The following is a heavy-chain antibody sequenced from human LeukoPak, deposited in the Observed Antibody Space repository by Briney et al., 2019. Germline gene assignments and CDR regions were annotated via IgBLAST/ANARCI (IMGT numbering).Heavy chain of an antibody. Sequence: GGSLRLSCAASGFSVSSTYMSWVRQAPGKGLEWVSLIYTSGSTFYADSVTGRFTISRDNSKNTLFLQMNSLRAEDSAVYYCTRDRAGTQSWVEFDLWGQGTLVTVSS. CDR1: GFSVSSTY. D-gene: IGHD3-10*01. CDR3: TRDRAGTQSWVEFDL. CDR2: IYTSGST. V-gene: IGHV3-66*03. J-gene: IGHJ5*02.